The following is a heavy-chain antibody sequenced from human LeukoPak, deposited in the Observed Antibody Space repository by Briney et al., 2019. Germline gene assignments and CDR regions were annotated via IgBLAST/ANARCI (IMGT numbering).Heavy chain of an antibody. CDR1: GLTFSSYW. J-gene: IGHJ4*02. D-gene: IGHD5-12*01. V-gene: IGHV3-7*01. CDR3: AKGAYDYIETGYFDY. CDR2: IRQDGSVQ. Sequence: GGSLRLSCAASGLTFSSYWMSWVRQAPGKGLEWVANIRQDGSVQNYVDSVKGRLTISRDNPKNSVYLQMSSLRAEDTAVYYCAKGAYDYIETGYFDYWGQGTLVTVSS.